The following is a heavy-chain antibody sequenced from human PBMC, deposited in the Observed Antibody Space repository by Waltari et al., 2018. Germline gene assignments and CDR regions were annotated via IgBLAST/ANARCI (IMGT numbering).Heavy chain of an antibody. D-gene: IGHD3-10*01. CDR2: INHSGST. J-gene: IGHJ4*02. CDR1: GGSFSGYY. Sequence: QVQLQQWGAGLLKPSETLSLTCAVYGGSFSGYYWSWIRQPPGKGLEWIGEINHSGSTNDNPSLKSRVTISVDTSKNQFSLNLRSVTAADTAMYYCARHGFGSGTHYYYFDYWGQGTLVTVSS. CDR3: ARHGFGSGTHYYYFDY. V-gene: IGHV4-34*02.